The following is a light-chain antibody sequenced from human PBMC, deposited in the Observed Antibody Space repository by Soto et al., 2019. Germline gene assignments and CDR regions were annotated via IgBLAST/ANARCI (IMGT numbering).Light chain of an antibody. V-gene: IGLV1-40*01. CDR3: QYFDSSVSGPGV. Sequence: QSVLTQPPSVSGAPGQRVTISCTGSLSNIGAGYEVHWYQQLPGTAPKLLISGHNNRPSGVPDRFFGSKSGTSASLTIIGVLPADEAAYCCQYFDSSVSGPGVFGGGTKLTVL. CDR1: LSNIGAGYE. J-gene: IGLJ3*02. CDR2: GHN.